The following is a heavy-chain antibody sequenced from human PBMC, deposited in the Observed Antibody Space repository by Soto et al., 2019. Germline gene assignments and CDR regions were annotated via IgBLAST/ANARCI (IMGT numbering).Heavy chain of an antibody. V-gene: IGHV4-34*01. CDR1: GGSFCGYY. CDR2: INHSGST. CDR3: ARGVVVAASRSNWFDP. D-gene: IGHD2-15*01. J-gene: IGHJ5*02. Sequence: SETLSLSCAVYGGSFCGYYWSWIRQPPGKGLEWIGEINHSGSTNYNPSLKSRVTISVDTSKNQFSLKLSSVTAADTAVYYCARGVVVAASRSNWFDPWGQGTLVTVSS.